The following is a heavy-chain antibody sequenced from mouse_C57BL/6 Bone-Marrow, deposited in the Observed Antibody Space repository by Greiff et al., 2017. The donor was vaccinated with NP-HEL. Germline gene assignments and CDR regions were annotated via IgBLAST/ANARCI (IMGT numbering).Heavy chain of an antibody. CDR1: GFTFSSYG. D-gene: IGHD2-1*01. V-gene: IGHV5-6*01. CDR2: ISSGGSYT. J-gene: IGHJ2*01. CDR3: ARHMGFYGNFDY. Sequence: EVQLVESGGDLVKPGGSLKLSCAASGFTFSSYGMSWVRQTPDKRLEWVATISSGGSYTYYPDSVKGRFTISRENAKNTVYLQMCSLKSEDTAMYICARHMGFYGNFDYWGQDTTLTVSS.